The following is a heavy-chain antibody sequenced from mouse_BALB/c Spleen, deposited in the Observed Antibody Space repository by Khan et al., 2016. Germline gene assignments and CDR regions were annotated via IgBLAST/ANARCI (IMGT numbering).Heavy chain of an antibody. CDR3: ARGGYGWFAY. J-gene: IGHJ3*01. CDR1: GFNIKDTY. D-gene: IGHD2-14*01. CDR2: IDPANGNT. Sequence: VQLQQSGAELVKPGASVKLSCTASGFNIKDTYMHWVKQRPERGLEWIGRIDPANGNTKYDPKFQDKATVTSETSSNTAYLQLSSLTSEDTAVYYCARGGYGWFAYWGQGTLVTVSA. V-gene: IGHV14-3*02.